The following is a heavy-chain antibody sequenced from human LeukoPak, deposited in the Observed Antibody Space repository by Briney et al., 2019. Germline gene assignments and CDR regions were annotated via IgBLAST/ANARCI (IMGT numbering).Heavy chain of an antibody. CDR1: GYTFTSYG. CDR3: ARDGIDTSNGFGP. CDR2: ISAYNGNT. J-gene: IGHJ5*02. Sequence: ASVKVSCKASGYTFTSYGISWVRQAPGQGLEWMGWISAYNGNTNYAQKLQSRVTMTTDTSPSTAYMKLRSLSFDDTAACSFARDGIDTSNGFGPWGQGTLVTVSS. V-gene: IGHV1-18*01.